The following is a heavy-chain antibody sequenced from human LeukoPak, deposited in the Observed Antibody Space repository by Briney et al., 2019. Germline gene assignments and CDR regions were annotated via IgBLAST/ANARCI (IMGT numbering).Heavy chain of an antibody. CDR1: GGSISSGGYY. V-gene: IGHV4-61*08. Sequence: SETLSLTCTVSGGSISSGGYYWSWIRQHPGKGLEWIGYIYTSGSTNYNPSLKSRVTMSVDTSKNQFSLKLSSVTAADTAVYYCARGHSSSWAETYYFDYWGQGTLVTVSS. CDR3: ARGHSSSWAETYYFDY. D-gene: IGHD6-13*01. CDR2: IYTSGST. J-gene: IGHJ4*02.